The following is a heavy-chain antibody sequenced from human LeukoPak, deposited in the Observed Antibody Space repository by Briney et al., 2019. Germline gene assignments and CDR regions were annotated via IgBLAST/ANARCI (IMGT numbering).Heavy chain of an antibody. J-gene: IGHJ4*02. CDR2: IYYSGST. D-gene: IGHD1-26*01. CDR1: GGSISSYY. Sequence: SETLSLTCTVSGGSISSYYWSWIRQPPGKGLEWVGYIYYSGSTNYNPSLKSRVTISVDTSKNQFSLKLSSVTAADTAVYYCARRDGTQWELAPWGQGTLVTVAS. CDR3: ARRDGTQWELAP. V-gene: IGHV4-59*08.